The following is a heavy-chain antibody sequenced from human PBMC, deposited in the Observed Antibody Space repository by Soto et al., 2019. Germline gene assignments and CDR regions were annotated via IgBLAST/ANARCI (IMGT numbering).Heavy chain of an antibody. V-gene: IGHV3-15*07. Sequence: EVHLVESGGGLVKPGGSLRLSCAASGFTFSKAWINWVRQAPGKGLEWVGRVKSKNDGGTTDFAAPVKGRFAISRDDSKNMVYLEMNSLQTEDTAIYYCTTDSYITSIIVRFDYWGHGTLVTVSS. D-gene: IGHD3-22*01. J-gene: IGHJ4*01. CDR1: GFTFSKAW. CDR2: VKSKNDGGTT. CDR3: TTDSYITSIIVRFDY.